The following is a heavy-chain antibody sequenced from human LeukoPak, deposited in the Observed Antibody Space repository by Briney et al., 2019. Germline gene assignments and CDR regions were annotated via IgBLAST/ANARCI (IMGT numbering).Heavy chain of an antibody. Sequence: GGSLRLSCAASGFTFSSYAMSWVRQAPGKGLEGVSATSGSGGSTYYADSVKGRFTISRDNSKNTLYLQMNSLRAEDTAVYYCAKVPALVVVPAAFDYWGQGTLVTVSS. J-gene: IGHJ4*02. D-gene: IGHD2-2*01. CDR2: TSGSGGST. CDR1: GFTFSSYA. V-gene: IGHV3-23*01. CDR3: AKVPALVVVPAAFDY.